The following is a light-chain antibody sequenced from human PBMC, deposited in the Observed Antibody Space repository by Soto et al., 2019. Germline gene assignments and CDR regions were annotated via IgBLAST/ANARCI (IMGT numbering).Light chain of an antibody. CDR2: GVS. J-gene: IGKJ1*01. V-gene: IGKV3-20*01. CDR1: QSVSSSY. CDR3: QQYGSSPQT. Sequence: EIVLTQSAGTLSLSPGERATLSYRASQSVSSSYLAWYQQKPGQAPRLLIYGVSSRATGIPDRFSGSGSGTDFTLTISRLEPEDFAVYYCQQYGSSPQTFGQGTTVEIK.